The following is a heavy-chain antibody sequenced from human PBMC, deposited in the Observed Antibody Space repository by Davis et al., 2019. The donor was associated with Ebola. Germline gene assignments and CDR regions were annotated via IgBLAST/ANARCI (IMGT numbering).Heavy chain of an antibody. CDR1: GFNFINHA. CDR2: ISGSGSTI. CDR3: ARGIYYSVQSGFDY. Sequence: GGSLRLSCAASGFNFINHAMTWVRQAPGKGLEWVSYISGSGSTIFYADSVKGRFTISRDNAKNSLYLQMNSLRAEDTAVYYCARGIYYSVQSGFDYWGPGTLVTVSS. V-gene: IGHV3-48*03. J-gene: IGHJ4*02. D-gene: IGHD4-11*01.